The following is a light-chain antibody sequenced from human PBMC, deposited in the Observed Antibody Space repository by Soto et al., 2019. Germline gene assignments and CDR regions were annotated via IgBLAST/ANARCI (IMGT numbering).Light chain of an antibody. J-gene: IGKJ1*01. V-gene: IGKV3-15*01. CDR3: QQYNNWPRT. CDR1: QSVSSD. CDR2: AAS. Sequence: DILMTQSPSTLSVSPGERATLSCRASQSVSSDLAWYHQKPGQAPRLLIYAASTRATGIPARFSGSGSGTEFTLSISSLQSEDFAVYYCQQYNNWPRTFGQGTKVDIK.